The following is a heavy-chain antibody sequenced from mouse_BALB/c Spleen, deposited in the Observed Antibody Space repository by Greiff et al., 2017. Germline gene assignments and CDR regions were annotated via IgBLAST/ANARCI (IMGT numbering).Heavy chain of an antibody. D-gene: IGHD1-1*01. CDR3: ATNYGFYYYAMDY. CDR1: GYSITSDYA. J-gene: IGHJ4*01. CDR2: ISYSGST. V-gene: IGHV3-2*02. Sequence: EVKLLESGPGLVKPSQSLSLTCTVTGYSITSDYAWNWIRQFPGNKLEWMGYISYSGSTSYNPSLKSRISITRDTSKNQFFLQLNSVTTEDTATYYCATNYGFYYYAMDYWGQGTSVTVSS.